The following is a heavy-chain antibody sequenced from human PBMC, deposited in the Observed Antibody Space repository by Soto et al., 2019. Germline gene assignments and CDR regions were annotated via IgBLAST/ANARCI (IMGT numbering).Heavy chain of an antibody. CDR3: AKDEISKTIRGDALNC. Sequence: QVQLVESGGGVVQPGRSLRLSCAASGFTFSSDGMHWVRQAPGKGLEWVAVISYDGRYQYYVDSVKGRFTISRDNSKNTRYLQMNSLRAEDTAVYYCAKDEISKTIRGDALNCWGQGTMVTVSS. V-gene: IGHV3-30*18. D-gene: IGHD1-7*01. J-gene: IGHJ3*01. CDR1: GFTFSSDG. CDR2: ISYDGRYQ.